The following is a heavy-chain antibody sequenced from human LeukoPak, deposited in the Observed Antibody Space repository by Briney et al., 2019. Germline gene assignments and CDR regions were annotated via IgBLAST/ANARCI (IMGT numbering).Heavy chain of an antibody. V-gene: IGHV1-46*01. Sequence: GASVKVSCKASGYTFTSYYMHWVRQAPGQGLEWMGIINPSGGSTSYAQKFQGRVTMTRDTSTSTVYMGLSSLRSEDTAVYYCARDGARGETSSSWTFDYWGQGTLVTVSS. J-gene: IGHJ4*02. D-gene: IGHD6-13*01. CDR1: GYTFTSYY. CDR3: ARDGARGETSSSWTFDY. CDR2: INPSGGST.